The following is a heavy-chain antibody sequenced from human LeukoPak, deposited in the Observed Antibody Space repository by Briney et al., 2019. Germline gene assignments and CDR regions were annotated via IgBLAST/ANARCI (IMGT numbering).Heavy chain of an antibody. CDR3: ARGGSGWPSSYFDY. J-gene: IGHJ4*02. Sequence: ASVKVSCKASGYTFTTYGISWVRQAPGQGLEWMGWISTYNGNTNYAQKLRGRVTMTTDTSTSTAYMELRSLRPDDTAVYYCARGGSGWPSSYFDYWGQGTLVTVSS. V-gene: IGHV1-18*01. CDR2: ISTYNGNT. CDR1: GYTFTTYG. D-gene: IGHD6-19*01.